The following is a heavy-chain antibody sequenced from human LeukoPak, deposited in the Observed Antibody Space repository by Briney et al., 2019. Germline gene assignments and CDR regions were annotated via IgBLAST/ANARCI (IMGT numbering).Heavy chain of an antibody. CDR3: ARVKSSSWYFQH. CDR1: GDSISNNY. D-gene: IGHD6-13*01. CDR2: IYSSGST. V-gene: IGHV4-59*01. J-gene: IGHJ1*01. Sequence: SETLSLTCTVSGDSISNNYWSWIRQPAGKGLEWIGYIYSSGSTNYNPSLKSRVTISVDTSKNQFSLKLSSVTAADTAVYYCARVKSSSWYFQHWGQGTLVTVSS.